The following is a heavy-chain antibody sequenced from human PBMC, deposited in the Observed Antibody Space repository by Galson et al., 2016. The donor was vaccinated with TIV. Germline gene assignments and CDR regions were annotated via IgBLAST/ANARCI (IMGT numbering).Heavy chain of an antibody. CDR1: GFSFRNYG. Sequence: SLRLSCAVSGFSFRNYGMNWVRQAPGRGLEWVAVISYDGTNKYYADSVKGRLTISRDNSKNTLYLQMNSLKTEDTAVYYCATSTVGENIYYYGMDVWGQGTTVTVSS. CDR3: ATSTVGENIYYYGMDV. CDR2: ISYDGTNK. J-gene: IGHJ6*02. D-gene: IGHD3-10*01. V-gene: IGHV3-30*03.